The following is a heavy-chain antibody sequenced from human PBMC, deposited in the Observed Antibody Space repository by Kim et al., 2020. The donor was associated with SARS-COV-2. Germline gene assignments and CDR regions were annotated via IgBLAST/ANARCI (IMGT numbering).Heavy chain of an antibody. J-gene: IGHJ6*02. CDR1: GYTFTSYG. CDR3: ARGGPTVTTIGYYYYYGMDV. CDR2: ISAYNGNT. D-gene: IGHD4-4*01. V-gene: IGHV1-18*01. Sequence: ASVKVSCKASGYTFTSYGISWVRQAPGQGLEWMGWISAYNGNTNYAQKLQGRVTMTTDTSTSTAYMELRSLRSDDTAVYYCARGGPTVTTIGYYYYYGMDVWGQGTTVTVSS.